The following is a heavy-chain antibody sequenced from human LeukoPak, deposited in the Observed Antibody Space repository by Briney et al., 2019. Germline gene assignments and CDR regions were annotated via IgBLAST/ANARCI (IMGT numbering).Heavy chain of an antibody. CDR1: GGSISSSSYY. CDR2: IYYSGST. Sequence: PSETLSLTCIVSGGSISSSSYYWGWIRQPPGKGLEWIGSIYYSGSTYYNPSLESRVTISVDTSKNQFSLKLSSVTAADTAVYYCARGRVWGSYRQYYFDYWGQGTLVTVSS. J-gene: IGHJ4*02. V-gene: IGHV4-39*07. CDR3: ARGRVWGSYRQYYFDY. D-gene: IGHD3-16*02.